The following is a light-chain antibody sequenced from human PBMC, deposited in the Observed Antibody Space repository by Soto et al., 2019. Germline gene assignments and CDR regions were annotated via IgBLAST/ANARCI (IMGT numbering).Light chain of an antibody. V-gene: IGKV3-20*01. CDR3: QQYVISVT. CDR2: GAS. CDR1: QSISGNY. Sequence: EIVLTQSPGTLSLSPGERATLSCRASQSISGNYLAWYQQKPGQAPRLLIYGASNRATGTPERFSGSGSGKDFTLTISRLEPQASAMYYCQQYVISVTFGQGTRLEIQ. J-gene: IGKJ5*01.